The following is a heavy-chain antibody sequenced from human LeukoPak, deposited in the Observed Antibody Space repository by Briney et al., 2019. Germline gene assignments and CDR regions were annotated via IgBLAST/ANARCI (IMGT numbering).Heavy chain of an antibody. CDR3: ARGVGYYDSLGY. Sequence: PSETLCLTCAVYGGSFSGYYWSWIRQPPGKGLEGIGEINHSGTTNYNPSLKSRVTISIDTSKNWFSLNLSAVTAADTAVYYCARGVGYYDSLGYWGQGTLVTVSS. J-gene: IGHJ4*02. CDR1: GGSFSGYY. D-gene: IGHD3-22*01. V-gene: IGHV4-34*01. CDR2: INHSGTT.